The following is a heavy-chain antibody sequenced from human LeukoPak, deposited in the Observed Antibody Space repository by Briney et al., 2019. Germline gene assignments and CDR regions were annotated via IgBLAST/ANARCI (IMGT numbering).Heavy chain of an antibody. CDR3: SRDLGNDCSSTSCAG. CDR1: GFTFSSYS. D-gene: IGHD2-2*01. Sequence: AGTLCLSCAASGFTFSSYSMNWVRLAPGTGLELVSSISSSSSYIYYADSVNGRFTISRDNAKNSLYLQMISLRAEDTAVYYCSRDLGNDCSSTSCAGWGQGTLVTVSS. V-gene: IGHV3-21*01. J-gene: IGHJ4*02. CDR2: ISSSSSYI.